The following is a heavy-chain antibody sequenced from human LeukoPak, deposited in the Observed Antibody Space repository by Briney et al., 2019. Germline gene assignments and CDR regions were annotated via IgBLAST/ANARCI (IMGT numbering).Heavy chain of an antibody. V-gene: IGHV3-23*01. D-gene: IGHD3-22*01. CDR2: ISGSGGST. J-gene: IGHJ4*02. CDR1: GFTFSSYA. Sequence: GGSLRLSCAASGFTFSSYAMSWVRQTPGKGLEWVSAISGSGGSTYYADSVKGRFTISRDNSKNTLYLQMNSLRAEDTAVYYCARVYTYYYDSSGYLPYYFDYWGQGTLVTVSS. CDR3: ARVYTYYYDSSGYLPYYFDY.